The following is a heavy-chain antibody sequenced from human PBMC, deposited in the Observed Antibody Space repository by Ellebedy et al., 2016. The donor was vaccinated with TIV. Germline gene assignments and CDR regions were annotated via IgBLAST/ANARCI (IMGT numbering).Heavy chain of an antibody. V-gene: IGHV3-74*03. Sequence: GESLKISCAASKFTFSSYWMHWVRQAPGKGLVWVSLIHGDGGDTTYADSGKGRFTISRDNAKNTLYLQMNNLRPEDTAVYYCARSSYPYYFDYWGQGTQVTVSS. CDR1: KFTFSSYW. CDR2: IHGDGGDT. J-gene: IGHJ4*02. CDR3: ARSSYPYYFDY.